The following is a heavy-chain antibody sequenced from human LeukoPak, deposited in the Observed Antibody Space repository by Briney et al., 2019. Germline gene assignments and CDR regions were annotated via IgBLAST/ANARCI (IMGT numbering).Heavy chain of an antibody. D-gene: IGHD2-2*01. J-gene: IGHJ6*02. CDR2: ISSRSDYI. V-gene: IGHV3-21*01. Sequence: GGPLRLSCAASAFTFSTYTMNWVRQAPGKGLEWVSSISSRSDYIYHAESVKGRFTISRDNAKNSLYMQMNSLSAEDTAVYYCVGPRGLLDFWGQGTTVTVSS. CDR3: VGPRGLLDF. CDR1: AFTFSTYT.